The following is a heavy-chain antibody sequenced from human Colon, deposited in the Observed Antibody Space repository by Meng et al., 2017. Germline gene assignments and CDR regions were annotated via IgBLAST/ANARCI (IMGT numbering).Heavy chain of an antibody. CDR2: IDHRGSA. V-gene: IGHV4-4*02. J-gene: IGHJ4*02. Sequence: QVQLQESGPGLVKPSETLALACSVSGASVSVISYWSWVRQPPGRGLEWIGQIDHRGSAYYRPSLNSRVTMSLDKSRNQFSLRLTSVTAADTAVYYCARHGGYYQDFWGQGTLVTVSS. CDR1: GASVSVISY. D-gene: IGHD4-23*01. CDR3: ARHGGYYQDF.